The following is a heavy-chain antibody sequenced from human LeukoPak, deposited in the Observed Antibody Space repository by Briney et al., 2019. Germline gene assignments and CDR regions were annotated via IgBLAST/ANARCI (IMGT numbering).Heavy chain of an antibody. CDR1: GGSFSGYY. CDR3: AITYHYDSSFDY. D-gene: IGHD3-22*01. CDR2: INHSGST. J-gene: IGHJ4*02. V-gene: IGHV4-34*01. Sequence: SETLSLTCAVYGGSFSGYYWSWIRQPPGKGLEWIGEINHSGSTNYNPSLKSRVTISVDTSKNQFSLKLSSVTAADTAVYYCAITYHYDSSFDYWGQGTLVTVSS.